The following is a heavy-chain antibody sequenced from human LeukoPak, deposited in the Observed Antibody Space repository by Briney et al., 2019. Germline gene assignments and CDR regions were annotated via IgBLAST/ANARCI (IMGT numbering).Heavy chain of an antibody. D-gene: IGHD2-15*01. J-gene: IGHJ3*01. CDR3: ARGYCSGGGCSVLDAFDG. CDR1: GYTFTHYY. V-gene: IGHV1-46*01. CDR2: INPSGGST. Sequence: ASVKVSCKTSGYTFTHYYIHWVRRAPGQGLEWMGNINPSGGSTSYPQKFQGRVTMTRDTSTTTVYMELSTLRSEDTAIYYCARGYCSGGGCSVLDAFDGWGQGTMVTVSS.